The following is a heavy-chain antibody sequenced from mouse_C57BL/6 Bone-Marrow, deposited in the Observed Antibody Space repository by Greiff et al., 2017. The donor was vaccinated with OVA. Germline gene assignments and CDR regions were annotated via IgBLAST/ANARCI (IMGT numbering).Heavy chain of an antibody. CDR1: GYSFTGYY. CDR3: ANYYGSSGVYWYCDV. J-gene: IGHJ1*03. Sequence: EVQLQQSGPELVKPGASVKISCKASGYSFTGYYMHWVKQSHGNILDWIGYIYPYNGVSSYNQKFKGKATLTVDKSSSTAYMELRSLTSEDSAVYYCANYYGSSGVYWYCDVWGTGTTVTVSS. CDR2: IYPYNGVS. V-gene: IGHV1-31*01. D-gene: IGHD1-1*01.